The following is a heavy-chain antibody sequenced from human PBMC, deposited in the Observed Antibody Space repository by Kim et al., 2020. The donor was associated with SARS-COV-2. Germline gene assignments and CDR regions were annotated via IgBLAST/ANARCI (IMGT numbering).Heavy chain of an antibody. J-gene: IGHJ4*02. CDR3: ARGGAYGDYFLAY. CDR1: GFTFSSYE. V-gene: IGHV3-48*03. Sequence: GGSLRLSCAASGFTFSSYEMNWVRQAPGKGLEWVSYISSSGSTIYYADSVKGRFTISRDNAKNSLYLQMNSLRAEDTAVYYCARGGAYGDYFLAYWGQGTLVTVSS. D-gene: IGHD4-17*01. CDR2: ISSSGSTI.